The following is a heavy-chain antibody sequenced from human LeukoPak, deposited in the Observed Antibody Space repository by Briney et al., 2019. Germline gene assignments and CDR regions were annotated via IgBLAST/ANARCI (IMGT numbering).Heavy chain of an antibody. V-gene: IGHV4-34*01. CDR1: GGSFSGYY. CDR3: ARDPRLPTYSSGWYYYYYGMDV. Sequence: PSETLSLTCAVYGGSFSGYYWSWIRQPPGKGLEWIGEINHSGSTNYNPSLKSRVTISVDTSKNQFSLKLSSVTAADTAVYYCARDPRLPTYSSGWYYYYYGMDVWGQGTTVTVSS. D-gene: IGHD6-19*01. CDR2: INHSGST. J-gene: IGHJ6*02.